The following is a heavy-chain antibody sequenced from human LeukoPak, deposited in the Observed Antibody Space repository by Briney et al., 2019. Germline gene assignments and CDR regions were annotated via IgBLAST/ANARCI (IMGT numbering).Heavy chain of an antibody. V-gene: IGHV1-18*01. J-gene: IGHJ6*02. Sequence: ASVKVSCKASGYTFTSYGISWVRQAPRQGLEWMGWISAYNGNTNYAQKLQGRVTMTTDTSTSTAYMELRSLRSDDTAVYYCARGTITMVRGVIINYYYYGMDVWGQGTTVTVSS. CDR3: ARGTITMVRGVIINYYYYGMDV. CDR1: GYTFTSYG. CDR2: ISAYNGNT. D-gene: IGHD3-10*01.